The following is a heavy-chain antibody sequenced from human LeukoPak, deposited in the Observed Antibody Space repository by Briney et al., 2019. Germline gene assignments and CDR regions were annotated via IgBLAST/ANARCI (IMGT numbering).Heavy chain of an antibody. CDR3: TRDGSGWSVY. D-gene: IGHD6-19*01. J-gene: IGHJ4*02. CDR1: GFDFSTSW. V-gene: IGHV3-7*01. Sequence: PGGSLRLSCAASGFDFSTSWMGWVRQAPGKGLEWVINISPDGNERYSVDSVKGRFTISRDNAENSLYLQMKGLGVEDTAMYYCTRDGSGWSVYWGQGALVTVSS. CDR2: ISPDGNER.